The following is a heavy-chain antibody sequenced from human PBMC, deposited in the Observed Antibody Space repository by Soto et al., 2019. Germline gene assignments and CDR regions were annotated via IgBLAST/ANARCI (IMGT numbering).Heavy chain of an antibody. CDR1: GFTFSSYE. D-gene: IGHD6-6*01. CDR3: ARDNSREPEYSSSSYGMDV. Sequence: PGGSLRLSCAASGFTFSSYEMNWVRQAPGKGLEWVSYISSSGSTIYYADSVKGRFTISRDNAKNSLYLQMNSLRAEDTAVYYCARDNSREPEYSSSSYGMDVWGQGSTVTVFS. CDR2: ISSSGSTI. V-gene: IGHV3-48*03. J-gene: IGHJ6*02.